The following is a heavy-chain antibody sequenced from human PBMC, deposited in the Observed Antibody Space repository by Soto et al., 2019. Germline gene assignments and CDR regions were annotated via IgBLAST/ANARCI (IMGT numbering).Heavy chain of an antibody. Sequence: PRGSVRLCCAAYGFTFDDYAMHWVRQAPGKGLEWVSGISWNSGSIGYADSVKGRFTISRDNAKNSLYLQMNSLRAEDTALYYCAKGKGDSSGWPDPDGSMDVSGPGT. D-gene: IGHD6-19*01. CDR2: ISWNSGSI. V-gene: IGHV3-9*01. CDR1: GFTFDDYA. CDR3: AKGKGDSSGWPDPDGSMDV. J-gene: IGHJ6*02.